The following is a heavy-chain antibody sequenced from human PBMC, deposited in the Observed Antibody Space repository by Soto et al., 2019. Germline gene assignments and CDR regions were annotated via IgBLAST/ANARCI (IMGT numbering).Heavy chain of an antibody. CDR3: ARDTARDKVRIYYGMDV. V-gene: IGHV3-33*01. CDR1: GFTFSSYG. D-gene: IGHD3-10*01. J-gene: IGHJ6*02. CDR2: IWYDGSNK. Sequence: QVQLVESGGGVVQPGRSLRLSCAASGFTFSSYGMHWVRQAPGKGLEWVAVIWYDGSNKYYADSVKGRFTISRDNSKNPXYLQMNSLRAEDTAVYYCARDTARDKVRIYYGMDVWGQGTTVTVSS.